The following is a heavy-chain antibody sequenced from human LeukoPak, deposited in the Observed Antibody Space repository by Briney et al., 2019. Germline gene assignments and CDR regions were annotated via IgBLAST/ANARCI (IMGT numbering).Heavy chain of an antibody. Sequence: GGSLRLSCAASGFTFSSYAMSWVRQAPGKGLEWVSAISGSGGSTYYADSVKGRFPISRDNSKNTLYLQMNSLRAEDTAVYYCARSFGLYYYDSSGYYPSFDYWGQGTLVTVSS. D-gene: IGHD3-22*01. CDR1: GFTFSSYA. J-gene: IGHJ4*02. CDR3: ARSFGLYYYDSSGYYPSFDY. CDR2: ISGSGGST. V-gene: IGHV3-23*01.